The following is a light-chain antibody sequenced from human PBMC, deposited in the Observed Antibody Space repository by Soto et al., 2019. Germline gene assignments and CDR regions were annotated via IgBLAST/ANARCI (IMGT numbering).Light chain of an antibody. CDR2: VAS. J-gene: IGKJ1*01. Sequence: DIQMTQSPSTLSASVGDRVTITCMASQSVSSYLAWFHQTPVKAPKLLIYVASTKVSGIPARFSGSGSGTEFTLTISSLQSEDFAVYYCQQYNDWPPTFGQGTKVDIK. CDR1: QSVSSY. V-gene: IGKV3-15*01. CDR3: QQYNDWPPT.